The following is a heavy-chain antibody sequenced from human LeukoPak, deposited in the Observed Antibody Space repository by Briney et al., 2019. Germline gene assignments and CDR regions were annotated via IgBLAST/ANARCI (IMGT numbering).Heavy chain of an antibody. J-gene: IGHJ4*02. CDR1: GFTFSSYA. D-gene: IGHD2-2*02. Sequence: GGSLRLSCAASGFTFSSYAMSWVRQAPGKGLEWVSAISGSGGSTYYADSAKGRFTISRDNSKNTLYLQMNSLRAEDTAVYYCAKVSQIYCSSTSCYNDYWGQGTLVTVSS. CDR3: AKVSQIYCSSTSCYNDY. CDR2: ISGSGGST. V-gene: IGHV3-23*01.